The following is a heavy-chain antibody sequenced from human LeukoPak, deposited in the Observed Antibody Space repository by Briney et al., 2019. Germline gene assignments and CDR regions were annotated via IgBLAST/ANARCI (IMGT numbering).Heavy chain of an antibody. CDR1: GFTFSSYT. Sequence: PGGSLRLSCAASGFTFSSYTMNWVRQAPGKGLEWVSSISSSSRYIYYADSVKGRFTISRDNAKNSLYLQMNSLRAEDTAVYYCARVGMGCSSTSCYDYWGQGTLVTVSS. CDR3: ARVGMGCSSTSCYDY. CDR2: ISSSSRYI. V-gene: IGHV3-21*04. D-gene: IGHD2-2*01. J-gene: IGHJ4*02.